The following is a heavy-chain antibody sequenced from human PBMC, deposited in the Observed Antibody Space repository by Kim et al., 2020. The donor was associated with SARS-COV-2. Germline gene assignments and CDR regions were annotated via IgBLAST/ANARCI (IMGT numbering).Heavy chain of an antibody. CDR2: ISWNSGSI. D-gene: IGHD2-15*01. V-gene: IGHV3-9*01. J-gene: IGHJ6*02. CDR1: GFTFDDYA. CDR3: AKDNPGYCSGGSCPYGMDV. Sequence: GGSLRLSCAASGFTFDDYAMHWVRQAPGKGLEWVSGISWNSGSIGYADSVKGRFTISRDNAKNSLYLQMNSLRAEDTALYYCAKDNPGYCSGGSCPYGMDVWGQGTTVTVSS.